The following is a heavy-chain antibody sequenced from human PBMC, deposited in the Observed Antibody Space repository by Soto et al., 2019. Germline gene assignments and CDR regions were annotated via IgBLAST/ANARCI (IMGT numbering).Heavy chain of an antibody. J-gene: IGHJ4*02. D-gene: IGHD6-13*01. CDR1: GGSISSGGQY. CDR2: IYDSGST. V-gene: IGHV4-31*03. Sequence: QVQLKESGPGLVKPSQTLSLTCTVSGGSISSGGQYWSWIRQHPGKGLEWIGYIYDSGSTYYNPSLRSRVTISVGPAKEQFSLKPRSVTAGDPAVYYCARDAAEYYFDYWGQGTLVTVSS. CDR3: ARDAAEYYFDY.